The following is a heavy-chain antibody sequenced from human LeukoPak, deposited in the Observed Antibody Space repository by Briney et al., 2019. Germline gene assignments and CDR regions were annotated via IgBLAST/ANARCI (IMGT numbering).Heavy chain of an antibody. Sequence: GGSLRLSCAASGFTFSSFAMSWVRQAPGKGLEWVSAISGSGGSTYYADSVKGRFTISRDNSKNTLYLQMNSLRAEDTAVYYCAKPPAYDYAPDWGQGTLVIVSS. D-gene: IGHD3-16*01. CDR2: ISGSGGST. J-gene: IGHJ4*02. CDR1: GFTFSSFA. CDR3: AKPPAYDYAPD. V-gene: IGHV3-23*01.